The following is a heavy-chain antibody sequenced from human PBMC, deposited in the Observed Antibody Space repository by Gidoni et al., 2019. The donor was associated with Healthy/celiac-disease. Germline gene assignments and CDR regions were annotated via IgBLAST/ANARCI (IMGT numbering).Heavy chain of an antibody. CDR3: AKDPVGGIAAAGNPIYFDY. Sequence: EVQLVESGGGLVQPGRSLRLSCAASGFTFDDYAMPWVRQAPGKGLEWVSGISWNSGSIGYADSVKGRFTISRDNAKNSLYLQMNSLRAEDTALYYCAKDPVGGIAAAGNPIYFDYWGQGTLVTVSS. J-gene: IGHJ4*02. V-gene: IGHV3-9*01. D-gene: IGHD6-13*01. CDR1: GFTFDDYA. CDR2: ISWNSGSI.